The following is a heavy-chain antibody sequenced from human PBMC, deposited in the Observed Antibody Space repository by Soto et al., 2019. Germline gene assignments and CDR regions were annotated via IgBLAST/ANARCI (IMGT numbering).Heavy chain of an antibody. CDR3: AKDTNSGGPAQFDY. V-gene: IGHV3-9*01. J-gene: IGHJ4*02. D-gene: IGHD3-10*01. Sequence: PGGSLRLSCAASGFTFDDYAMHWVRQAPGKGLEWVSRISWNSGTIVYADSVKGRFTISRDNAKNSLYLQMNSLRPEDTALYFCAKDTNSGGPAQFDYWGQGTLVTVSS. CDR1: GFTFDDYA. CDR2: ISWNSGTI.